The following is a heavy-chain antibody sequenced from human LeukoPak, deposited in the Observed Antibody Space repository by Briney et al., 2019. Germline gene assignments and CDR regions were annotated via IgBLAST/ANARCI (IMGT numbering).Heavy chain of an antibody. CDR3: ARVDCSGGSCYSFDY. D-gene: IGHD2-15*01. CDR2: SDGSGTT. V-gene: IGHV4-59*01. Sequence: SETLSLTCTVSGGSFSSYYWNWIRQAPGKGLEWMGYSDGSGTTNCNLSIKSRVTISVDTSKNQFSLKMCSVTAADTAVYYCARVDCSGGSCYSFDYWGQGTLVTVSS. CDR1: GGSFSSYY. J-gene: IGHJ4*02.